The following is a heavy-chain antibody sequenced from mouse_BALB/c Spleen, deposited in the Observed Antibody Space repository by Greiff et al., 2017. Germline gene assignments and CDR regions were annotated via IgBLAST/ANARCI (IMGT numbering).Heavy chain of an antibody. CDR3: ASPYYYGSRSWFAY. CDR1: GFTFSSYA. CDR2: ISSGGSYT. J-gene: IGHJ3*01. D-gene: IGHD1-1*01. V-gene: IGHV5-9-4*01. Sequence: EVKLVESGGGLVKPGGSLKLSCAASGFTFSSYAMSWVRQSPEKRLEWVAEISSGGSYTYYPDTVTGRFTISRDNAKNTLYLEMSSLRSEDTAMYYCASPYYYGSRSWFAYWGQGTLVTVSA.